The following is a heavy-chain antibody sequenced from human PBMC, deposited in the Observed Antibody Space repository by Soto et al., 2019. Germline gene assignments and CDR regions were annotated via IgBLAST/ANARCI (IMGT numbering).Heavy chain of an antibody. V-gene: IGHV3-33*08. J-gene: IGHJ4*02. CDR2: IWYDGSNK. Sequence: PGGSLRLSCAASGFTFSSYGMHWVRQAPGKGLEWVAVIWYDGSNKYYADSVKGRFTISRDNSKNTLYLQMNSLRAEDTAVYYCARDQQTKVTYYFDYWGQGTLVTVSS. CDR1: GFTFSSYG. D-gene: IGHD4-17*01. CDR3: ARDQQTKVTYYFDY.